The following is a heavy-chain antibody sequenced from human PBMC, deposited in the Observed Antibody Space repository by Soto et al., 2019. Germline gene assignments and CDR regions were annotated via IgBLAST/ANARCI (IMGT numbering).Heavy chain of an antibody. J-gene: IGHJ4*02. CDR1: GFSLTTDGVG. Sequence: QITLKESGPTLVKPTQTLTLTCTFSGFSLTTDGVGVDWIRQPPGKALEWLGLIYWNDEKRYRPSLQSRLTITKDTSIIQVVLTMTNMDPVDTATYYCAHRTTVTSGINWGQGTLVTVSS. D-gene: IGHD4-4*01. CDR2: IYWNDEK. V-gene: IGHV2-5*01. CDR3: AHRTTVTSGIN.